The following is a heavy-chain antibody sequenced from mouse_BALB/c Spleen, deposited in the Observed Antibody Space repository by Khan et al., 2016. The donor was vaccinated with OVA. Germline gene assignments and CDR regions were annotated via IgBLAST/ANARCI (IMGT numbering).Heavy chain of an antibody. CDR1: GFSLTTYG. J-gene: IGHJ3*01. CDR2: IWGDGST. Sequence: QVQLKQSGPGLVAPSQSLSITCTVSGFSLTTYGISWVRQPPGKGLEWLGVIWGDGSTNYHSAHRSRLSIRKANSKSQVILKLNSLQTDDTATYYCAKDTSGFWFAYWGQGTLVTVSA. D-gene: IGHD3-2*01. CDR3: AKDTSGFWFAY. V-gene: IGHV2-3*01.